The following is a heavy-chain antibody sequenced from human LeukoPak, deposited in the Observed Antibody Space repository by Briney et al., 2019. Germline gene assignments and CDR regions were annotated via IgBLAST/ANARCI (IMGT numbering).Heavy chain of an antibody. CDR2: MSNDGRGK. V-gene: IGHV3-30*18. J-gene: IGHJ4*02. CDR1: GFTFSSYS. Sequence: GGSLRLSCAASGFTFSSYSMHWVRQAPGKGLEWVAVMSNDGRGKFYVDSVKGRFTISRDNSKNTLYLQMNSLRTEDTALYYCAKEHSSGWPSLDSWGQGTLVTVSS. D-gene: IGHD6-19*01. CDR3: AKEHSSGWPSLDS.